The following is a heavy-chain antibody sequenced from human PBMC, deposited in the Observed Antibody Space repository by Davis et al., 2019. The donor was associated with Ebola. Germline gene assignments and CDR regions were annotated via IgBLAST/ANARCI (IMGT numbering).Heavy chain of an antibody. CDR3: AKDMDPLGRGYYYNYGMDV. CDR1: GFTFSNFG. V-gene: IGHV3-33*06. CDR2: IWFDGSNK. J-gene: IGHJ6*02. D-gene: IGHD3-10*01. Sequence: GESLKISCAASGFTFSNFGMHWVRQAPGKGLEWVALIWFDGSNKFYVDSVKGRFTISRDNSKNMMYLEMDSLRAEDTAVYYCAKDMDPLGRGYYYNYGMDVWGQGTTVTVSS.